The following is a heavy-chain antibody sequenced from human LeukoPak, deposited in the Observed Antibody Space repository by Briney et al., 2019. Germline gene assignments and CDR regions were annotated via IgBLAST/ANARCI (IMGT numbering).Heavy chain of an antibody. D-gene: IGHD3-22*01. CDR2: ISWNSGSI. V-gene: IGHV3-9*01. Sequence: SLRLSCAASGFTFDDHAMHWVRQTPGKGLEWVSGISWNSGSIGYADSVKGRFTISRDNAKNSLYLQMNSLRAEDTALYYCAKSLDYYDSSGYYLGTFDYWGQGTLVTVSS. CDR3: AKSLDYYDSSGYYLGTFDY. J-gene: IGHJ4*02. CDR1: GFTFDDHA.